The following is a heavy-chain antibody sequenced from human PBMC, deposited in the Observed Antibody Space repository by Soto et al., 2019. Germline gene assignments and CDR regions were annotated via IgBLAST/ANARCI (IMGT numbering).Heavy chain of an antibody. Sequence: QLQLQESGSGLVKPSETLSLTCTLFGGSISSRGYYWGWIRQRPGKGLEWSGTIYYSGSTYYNPLINGRVTITVDTSKNPFSLQLSPVTAADTAVYYCATSNWFDPWGKGSLVTVSS. V-gene: IGHV4-39*01. CDR2: IYYSGST. CDR3: ATSNWFDP. J-gene: IGHJ5*02. CDR1: GGSISSRGYY.